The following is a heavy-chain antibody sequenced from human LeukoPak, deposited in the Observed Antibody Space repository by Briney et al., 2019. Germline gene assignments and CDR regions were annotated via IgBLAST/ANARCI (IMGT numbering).Heavy chain of an antibody. CDR1: GGTFSSYA. Sequence: ASVKVSCKASGGTFSSYAISWVRQAPGQGLEWMGGIIPIFGTANYAQKFQGRVTITADKSTSTAYMELSSLRSEDTAVYYCARRGGRSSSWYYYYMDVWGKGTTVTVSS. CDR2: IIPIFGTA. J-gene: IGHJ6*03. D-gene: IGHD6-13*01. CDR3: ARRGGRSSSWYYYYMDV. V-gene: IGHV1-69*06.